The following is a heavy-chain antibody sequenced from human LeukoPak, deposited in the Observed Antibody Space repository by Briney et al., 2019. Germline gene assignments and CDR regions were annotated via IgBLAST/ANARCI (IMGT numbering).Heavy chain of an antibody. J-gene: IGHJ4*02. CDR3: ARKTYYFGSGSYSAIDY. CDR2: IYYSGNT. D-gene: IGHD3-10*01. V-gene: IGHV4-38-2*01. CDR1: GFTFRDYY. Sequence: LRLSCAASGFTFRDYYMSWIRQPPGKGLEWIGSIYYSGNTYYNPSLKGRVTISVDTSKNQFSLNLSSVTAADTAVYYCARKTYYFGSGSYSAIDYWGQGTLVTVSS.